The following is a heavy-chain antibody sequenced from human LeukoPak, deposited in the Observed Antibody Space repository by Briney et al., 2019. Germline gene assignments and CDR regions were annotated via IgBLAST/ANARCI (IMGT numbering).Heavy chain of an antibody. D-gene: IGHD3-10*01. CDR2: INWNIDTI. Sequence: GRSLRLSCAASGFTFNDYAMHWVRQAPGKGLEGGSGINWNIDTIGYADSVKGRFTISRDNAKNSLYLQMNSLTAEDTAFYYCARDILYGSGNPHKGNIFDYWGQGALVIVSA. CDR3: ARDILYGSGNPHKGNIFDY. J-gene: IGHJ4*02. CDR1: GFTFNDYA. V-gene: IGHV3-9*01.